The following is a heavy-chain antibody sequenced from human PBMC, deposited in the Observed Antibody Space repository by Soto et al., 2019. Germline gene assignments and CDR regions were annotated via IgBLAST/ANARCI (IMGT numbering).Heavy chain of an antibody. CDR2: INPNSGGT. V-gene: IGHV1-2*04. D-gene: IGHD2-15*01. J-gene: IGHJ3*02. CDR3: ARGACSGGSCYRTDAYDI. CDR1: GYTFTGYY. Sequence: AAVKVSCKACGYTFTGYYMHWVRQAPGQGLEWMGWINPNSGGTNYAQKFQGWVTMTRDTSIGTAYMELSRLRSDDTAVYYCARGACSGGSCYRTDAYDIWGQGTMVTVSS.